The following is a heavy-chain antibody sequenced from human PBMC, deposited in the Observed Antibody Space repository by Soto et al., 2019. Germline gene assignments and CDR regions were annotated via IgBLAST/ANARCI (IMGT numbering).Heavy chain of an antibody. CDR1: GFTFSSYG. J-gene: IGHJ6*02. V-gene: IGHV3-30*18. Sequence: QVQLVESGGGVVQPGRSLRLSCAASGFTFSSYGMHWVRQAPGKGLEWVAVISYDGSNKYYGDSVKGRFTISRDNSKNTLYLQMNSLRAEDTAVYYCAKENNWGRRYYGMDVWGQGTTVTVSS. CDR2: ISYDGSNK. D-gene: IGHD7-27*01. CDR3: AKENNWGRRYYGMDV.